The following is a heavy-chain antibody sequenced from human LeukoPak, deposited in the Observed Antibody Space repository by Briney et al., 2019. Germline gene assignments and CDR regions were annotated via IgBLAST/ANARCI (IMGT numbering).Heavy chain of an antibody. J-gene: IGHJ4*02. D-gene: IGHD4-23*01. V-gene: IGHV4-61*02. Sequence: SETLSLTCTVSGGSISSGTYYWSWIRQPAGKGLEWIGRLYTRGTTNYNPALKSRVTISLDTSKNQFSLRLNSVTAADTAVYYCARGVDYGGKFDYWGQGTLVTVSS. CDR1: GGSISSGTYY. CDR3: ARGVDYGGKFDY. CDR2: LYTRGTT.